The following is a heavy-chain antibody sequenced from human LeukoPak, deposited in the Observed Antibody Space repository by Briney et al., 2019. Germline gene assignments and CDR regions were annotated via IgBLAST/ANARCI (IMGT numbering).Heavy chain of an antibody. J-gene: IGHJ4*02. V-gene: IGHV4-59*08. D-gene: IGHD3-16*02. CDR2: IYYSGST. Sequence: SETLSLTCTVSGGSISSYYWSWIRQPPGKGLEWIGYIYYSGSTNYNPSLKSRVTISVDTSKNQFSLKLSSVTAADTAVYYCAGHYCDYVWGSYRYSYYFDYWGQGTLVTVSS. CDR1: GGSISSYY. CDR3: AGHYCDYVWGSYRYSYYFDY.